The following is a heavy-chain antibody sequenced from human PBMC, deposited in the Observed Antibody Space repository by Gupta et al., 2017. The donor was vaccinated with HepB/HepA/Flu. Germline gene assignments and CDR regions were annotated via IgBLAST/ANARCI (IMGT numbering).Heavy chain of an antibody. Sequence: QVQLVQSGAEVKKPGASVKVSCKASGYTFTSYGISWVRQAPGQGLEWMGWISAYKGNTNYAQKLQGRVTMTTDTSTSTAYMELRSLRSDDTAVYYCARSSTSGCSYYYYYMDVWGKGTTVTVSS. CDR3: ARSSTSGCSYYYYYMDV. D-gene: IGHD2-2*01. CDR2: ISAYKGNT. V-gene: IGHV1-18*01. CDR1: GYTFTSYG. J-gene: IGHJ6*03.